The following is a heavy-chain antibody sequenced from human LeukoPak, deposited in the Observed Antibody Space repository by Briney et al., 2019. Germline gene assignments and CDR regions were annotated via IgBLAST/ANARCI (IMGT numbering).Heavy chain of an antibody. CDR3: ARAGSYSDAFDI. CDR1: GFTFSSYA. J-gene: IGHJ3*02. Sequence: GGSLRLSCAASGFTFSSYAMHWVRQAPGKGLEYVSAISSNGGSTYYANSVKGRFTISRDNSKNTLYLQMGSLRAEDMAVYYCARAGSYSDAFDIWGQGTLVTVSS. V-gene: IGHV3-64*01. CDR2: ISSNGGST. D-gene: IGHD1-26*01.